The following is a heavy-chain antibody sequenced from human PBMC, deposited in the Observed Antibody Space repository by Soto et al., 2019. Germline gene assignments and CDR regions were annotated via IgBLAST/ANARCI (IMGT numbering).Heavy chain of an antibody. CDR3: AKDGCPNLHYYGDPSARCHIDY. Sequence: EVQLVESGGGLVQPGRSLRLSCAASGFTFDDYAMHWVRQAPGKGLEWVSGISWNSGSIGYADSVKGRFTISRDNAKNSLYLQMNSLRAEDTALYYCAKDGCPNLHYYGDPSARCHIDYWGQGTLVTVSS. CDR1: GFTFDDYA. CDR2: ISWNSGSI. D-gene: IGHD4-17*01. J-gene: IGHJ4*02. V-gene: IGHV3-9*01.